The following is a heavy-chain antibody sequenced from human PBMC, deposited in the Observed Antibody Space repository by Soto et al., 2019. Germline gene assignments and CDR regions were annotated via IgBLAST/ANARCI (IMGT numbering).Heavy chain of an antibody. J-gene: IGHJ4*02. V-gene: IGHV3-48*01. Sequence: EVQLVESGGGLVQPGGSLRPSCEASGFTLSSNSMNWARQAPGKGLEGVSYITGSSNTIYHADSVKGRFTMPRDNAKNSLYLQLNSLRAEDTAVYSCARTGSNGFLDYWGQGARVTVSS. CDR1: GFTLSSNS. CDR3: ARTGSNGFLDY. CDR2: ITGSSNTI. D-gene: IGHD3-16*01.